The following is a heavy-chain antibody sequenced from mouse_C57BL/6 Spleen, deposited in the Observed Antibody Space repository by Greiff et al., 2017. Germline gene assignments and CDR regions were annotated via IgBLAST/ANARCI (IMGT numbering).Heavy chain of an antibody. CDR2: IYPGDGDT. V-gene: IGHV1-82*01. CDR3: ARENYSNHYAMDY. D-gene: IGHD2-5*01. Sequence: QVQLQQSGPELVKPGASVKISCKASGYAFSSSWMNWVKQRPGKGLEWIGRIYPGDGDTNYNGKFKGKATLTADKSSSTAYMQLSSLTSEDSAVYFCARENYSNHYAMDYWGQGTSVTVSS. J-gene: IGHJ4*01. CDR1: GYAFSSSW.